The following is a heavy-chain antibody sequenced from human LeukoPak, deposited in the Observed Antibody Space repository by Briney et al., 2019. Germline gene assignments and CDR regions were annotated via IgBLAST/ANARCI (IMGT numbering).Heavy chain of an antibody. Sequence: PGGSLRLSCAASGFTFSDYYMSWIRQAPGKGLEWVSYISSSGSTIYYADSVKGRFTISRDNAKNSLYLQMNSLRAEDTAVYFCARIKLWLRAGDYMDVWGKGTTVTVSS. CDR2: ISSSGSTI. J-gene: IGHJ6*03. CDR3: ARIKLWLRAGDYMDV. D-gene: IGHD5-18*01. CDR1: GFTFSDYY. V-gene: IGHV3-11*04.